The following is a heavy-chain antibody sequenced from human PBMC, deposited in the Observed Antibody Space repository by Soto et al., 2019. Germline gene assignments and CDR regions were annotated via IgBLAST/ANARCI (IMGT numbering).Heavy chain of an antibody. CDR3: ARGAGYYGSGAYYRGDVDH. CDR2: LNPDTAST. D-gene: IGHD3-10*01. Sequence: QVQLVQSGAEVKKPGASVTVSCKASGYSFANYTIHWVRQAPGQGLEWMGWLNPDTASTKFSPKFQGRVIITRDKSVNTALLQLTLATSEDRALYYCARGAGYYGSGAYYRGDVDHWGLANLVAVPS. V-gene: IGHV1-3*01. CDR1: GYSFANYT. J-gene: IGHJ4*02.